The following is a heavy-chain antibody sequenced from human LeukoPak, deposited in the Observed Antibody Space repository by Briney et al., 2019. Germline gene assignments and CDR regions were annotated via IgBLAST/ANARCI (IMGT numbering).Heavy chain of an antibody. J-gene: IGHJ4*02. V-gene: IGHV3-30-3*01. CDR3: ARVDCSGGSCYLRPFDY. D-gene: IGHD2-15*01. CDR2: ISYDGSYK. CDR1: GFTFSSYA. Sequence: GGSLRLSCAASGFTFSSYAMHWVRQAPGKGLEWVAVISYDGSYKYYADSVKGRFTISRDNSKNTLYLQMNSLRAEDTALYYCARVDCSGGSCYLRPFDYWGQGTLVTVSS.